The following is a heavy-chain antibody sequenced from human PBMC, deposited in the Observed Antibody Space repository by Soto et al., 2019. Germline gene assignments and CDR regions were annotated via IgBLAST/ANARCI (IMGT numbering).Heavy chain of an antibody. CDR1: GFTFNDHQ. J-gene: IGHJ4*02. CDR2: ARNKVNSYTT. D-gene: IGHD2-21*01. Sequence: EVQLVESGGGSVQPGGSLRLSCAASGFTFNDHQMDWVRQAPGKGLEWISRARNKVNSYTTEYAASVKGRFTIARHDSKKLLFLQMSSLTTEVTAVYYCASGYCDGSSCNSSPVNYWGQRPLVTVS. V-gene: IGHV3-72*01. CDR3: ASGYCDGSSCNSSPVNY.